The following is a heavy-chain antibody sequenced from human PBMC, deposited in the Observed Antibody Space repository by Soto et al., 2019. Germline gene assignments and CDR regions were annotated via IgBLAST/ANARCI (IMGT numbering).Heavy chain of an antibody. J-gene: IGHJ4*02. CDR1: GGSISSGDYY. V-gene: IGHV4-30-4*01. Sequence: SETLSLTCTVPGGSISSGDYYWSWIRQPPGKGLEWIGCIYYSGSTYYNPSLKSRVTISVDTSKNQFSLKLSSVTAADTAVYYCARDRGGIQLWPSFDYWGQGTLVTVSS. CDR2: IYYSGST. D-gene: IGHD5-18*01. CDR3: ARDRGGIQLWPSFDY.